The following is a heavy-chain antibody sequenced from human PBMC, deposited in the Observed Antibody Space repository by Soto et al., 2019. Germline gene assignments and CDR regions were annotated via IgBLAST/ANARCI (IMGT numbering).Heavy chain of an antibody. V-gene: IGHV4-59*01. J-gene: IGHJ6*02. Sequence: QVQLQESGPGLVKPSETLSLTCTVSGGSISSYYWSWIRQPPGKGLEWIGYIYYSGSTNYNPSLKSRVPISVDTSKNQCSLKLRSVTAADTAVYYCARDSCSGGSCLVRYYYYYCMDVWGQGTTFTVSS. CDR3: ARDSCSGGSCLVRYYYYYCMDV. D-gene: IGHD2-15*01. CDR2: IYYSGST. CDR1: GGSISSYY.